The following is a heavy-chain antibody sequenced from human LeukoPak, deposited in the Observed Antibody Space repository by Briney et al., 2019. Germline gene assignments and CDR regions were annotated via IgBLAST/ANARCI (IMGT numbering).Heavy chain of an antibody. CDR1: GFTFSSYA. D-gene: IGHD3-10*01. Sequence: PGRSLRLSCAASGFTFSSYAMHWVRQAPGKGLEWVAVISYDGSNKYYADSVKGRFTISRDNSKNTLYLQMNSLRAEDTAVYYCASKSGIPIDYWGQGTLVTASS. V-gene: IGHV3-30*04. CDR3: ASKSGIPIDY. CDR2: ISYDGSNK. J-gene: IGHJ4*02.